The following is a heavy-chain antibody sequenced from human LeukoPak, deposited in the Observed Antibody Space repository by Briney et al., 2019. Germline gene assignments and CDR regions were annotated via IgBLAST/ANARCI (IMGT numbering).Heavy chain of an antibody. V-gene: IGHV4-59*01. CDR3: ARKEGTH. CDR1: GDSISSDF. Sequence: PSETLSLTCTVSGDSISSDFWSWIRQPPGKGLEWIGYMYYSGSTNYNPSLKSRVTMSVDTSKNQFSLKLSSVTAADTAVYYCARKEGTHWGQGTLVTVSS. D-gene: IGHD1-1*01. J-gene: IGHJ4*02. CDR2: MYYSGST.